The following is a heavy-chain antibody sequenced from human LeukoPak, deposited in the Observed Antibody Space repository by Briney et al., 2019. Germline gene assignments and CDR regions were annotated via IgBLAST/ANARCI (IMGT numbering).Heavy chain of an antibody. J-gene: IGHJ3*02. CDR2: IYYSGST. CDR1: GGSISSSSYY. Sequence: SETLSLTCTVSGGSISSSSYYWGWIRQPPGKGMEWIGSIYYSGSTPYNPSLKSRVTISVDTSKNQFSLKLSSVTAADAAVYYCARVWELSDAFDIWGQGTMVTVSS. V-gene: IGHV4-39*07. D-gene: IGHD1-26*01. CDR3: ARVWELSDAFDI.